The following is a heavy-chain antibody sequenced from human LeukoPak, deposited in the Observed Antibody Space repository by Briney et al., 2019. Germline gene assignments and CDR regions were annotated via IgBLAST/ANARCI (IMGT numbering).Heavy chain of an antibody. CDR1: GFTFSSYE. V-gene: IGHV3-48*03. CDR2: ISSRGDTI. Sequence: GGSLRLSCAGSGFTFSSYEMNWVRQAPGKGLEWVSYISSRGDTIYYADPVRGLFTLYRDNAKNSLYLQMNSLRAEDTAVYYCARGYASAWCDYWGQGALVTVSS. J-gene: IGHJ4*02. CDR3: ARGYASAWCDY. D-gene: IGHD6-19*01.